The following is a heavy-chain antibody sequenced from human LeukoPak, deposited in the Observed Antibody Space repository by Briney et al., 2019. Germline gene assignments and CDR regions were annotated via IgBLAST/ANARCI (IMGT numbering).Heavy chain of an antibody. CDR2: IKHDGSEN. CDR3: VSGFFYHGI. V-gene: IGHV3-7*05. D-gene: IGHD2/OR15-2a*01. Sequence: GGSLRLSCAASGFAFSSNWMTWVRQAPGKGLEWVANIKHDGSENYYVDSVKGRFTISRDNAKNSLYLQMDSLRAEDTAVYYCVSGFFYHGIWGQGVLVTVSS. CDR1: GFAFSSNW. J-gene: IGHJ4*02.